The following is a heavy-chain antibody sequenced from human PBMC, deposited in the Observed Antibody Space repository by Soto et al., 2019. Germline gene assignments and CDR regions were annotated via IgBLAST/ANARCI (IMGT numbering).Heavy chain of an antibody. D-gene: IGHD2-21*02. J-gene: IGHJ4*02. V-gene: IGHV4-39*01. CDR2: IYYSGRT. CDR1: GKSISSSSYY. Sequence: PSETLSLTCIVSGKSISSSSYYWGWIRQPPGKGLEWIGSIYYSGRTYYNPSFKSRVTISIDTPKNQFSLKLSSVTATDTAVYYCARQRTTVVTQAYFDHWGQGALVTVSS. CDR3: ARQRTTVVTQAYFDH.